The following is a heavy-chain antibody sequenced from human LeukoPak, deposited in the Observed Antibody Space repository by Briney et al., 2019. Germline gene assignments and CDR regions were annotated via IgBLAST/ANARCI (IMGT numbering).Heavy chain of an antibody. CDR2: IYDSGIT. CDR3: AGDPSASKGYFQD. V-gene: IGHV4-59*01. Sequence: PSETLSLTCTVSGDSISSYYWTWIRQSPGKGLEWIGYIYDSGITNYNPSLKSRVTISVDTSKDQFSLKLSSVTAADSAVYYCAGDPSASKGYFQDWGQGTLVTVSS. J-gene: IGHJ1*01. CDR1: GDSISSYY.